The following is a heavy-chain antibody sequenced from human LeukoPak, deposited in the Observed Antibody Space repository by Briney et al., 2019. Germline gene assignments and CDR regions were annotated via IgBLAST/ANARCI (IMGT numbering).Heavy chain of an antibody. CDR1: GGSISSYY. Sequence: SETLSLTCTVSGGSISSYYWSWIRQPAGKGLEWIGRIYTSGSTNYNPSLKSRVTMSVDTSKNQFSLKLSSVTAADTAVYYCAGVGKNSGSYLAPFDYWGQGTLVTVSS. CDR3: AGVGKNSGSYLAPFDY. D-gene: IGHD1-26*01. CDR2: IYTSGST. V-gene: IGHV4-4*07. J-gene: IGHJ4*02.